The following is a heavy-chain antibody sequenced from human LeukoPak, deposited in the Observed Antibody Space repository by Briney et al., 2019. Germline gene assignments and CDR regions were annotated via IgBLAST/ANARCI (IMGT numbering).Heavy chain of an antibody. J-gene: IGHJ5*02. CDR1: RGSFSSYY. D-gene: IGHD3-16*02. CDR2: IYYSGST. V-gene: IGHV4-59*12. CDR3: ARTSQSYVWGSYRYTESWFDP. Sequence: SETLSLTCTVSRGSFSSYYWSWIRQPPGKGLEWIGYIYYSGSTNYNPSLKSRVTISVDTSKNQFSLKLSSVTAADTAVYCCARTSQSYVWGSYRYTESWFDPWGQGTLATVSS.